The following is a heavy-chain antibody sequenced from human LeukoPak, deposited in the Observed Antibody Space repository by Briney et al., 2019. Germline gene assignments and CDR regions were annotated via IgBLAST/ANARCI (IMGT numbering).Heavy chain of an antibody. Sequence: PSETLSLTCTVYGGSFTDYFWTWIRQSPGKGLEWIGGINDYTGDTNYNPSLNSRVSISLGKSKNQFSLELRSVTAADTAVYYCARGRIAKIVVVHSFSYGMDVWGQGTTVTVSS. CDR3: ARGRIAKIVVVHSFSYGMDV. CDR1: GGSFTDYF. J-gene: IGHJ6*02. D-gene: IGHD3-22*01. CDR2: INDYTGDT. V-gene: IGHV4-34*01.